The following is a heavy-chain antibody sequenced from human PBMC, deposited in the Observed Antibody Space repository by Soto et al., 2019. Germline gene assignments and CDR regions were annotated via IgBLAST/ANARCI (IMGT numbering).Heavy chain of an antibody. J-gene: IGHJ4*02. V-gene: IGHV3-23*01. CDR1: GFTFSSYA. Sequence: GGSLRLSCAASGFTFSSYAMGWVRQAPGKXLEWVSAISGSGGSTYYADSVKGRFTISRDNSKNTLYLQMNSLRAEDTAVYYCATNRRDYYDSSGYSYFDYWGQGTLVTVSS. CDR2: ISGSGGST. CDR3: ATNRRDYYDSSGYSYFDY. D-gene: IGHD3-22*01.